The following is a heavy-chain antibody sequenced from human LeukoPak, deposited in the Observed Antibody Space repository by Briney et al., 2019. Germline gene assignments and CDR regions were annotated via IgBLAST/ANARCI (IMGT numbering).Heavy chain of an antibody. D-gene: IGHD6-6*01. CDR2: IYPGDSDT. V-gene: IGHV5-51*01. CDR1: GYTFTSYW. J-gene: IGHJ5*02. Sequence: GESLKISCQSSGYTFTSYWIGWVRQMPGKGLQWMGIIYPGDSDTTYSPSFQGQVTISADKSISTAYLQWSSLKASDTAIYYCARLIVGSSSTGWFDPWGQETLVTVSS. CDR3: ARLIVGSSSTGWFDP.